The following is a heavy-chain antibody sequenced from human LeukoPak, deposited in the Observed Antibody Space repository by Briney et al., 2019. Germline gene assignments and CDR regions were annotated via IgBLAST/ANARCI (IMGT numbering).Heavy chain of an antibody. D-gene: IGHD1-26*01. V-gene: IGHV3-13*01. CDR3: ARSLGATSSALEY. CDR2: IGTAGDT. Sequence: GGSLRLSCAASGFTFTNYDMHWVRQAAGKGLEWVSAIGTAGDTYYPGSVKGRFTISRDNAKSLLFLQMNSLRAEDTAVYYCARSLGATSSALEYWGQGILVTVSS. CDR1: GFTFTNYD. J-gene: IGHJ4*02.